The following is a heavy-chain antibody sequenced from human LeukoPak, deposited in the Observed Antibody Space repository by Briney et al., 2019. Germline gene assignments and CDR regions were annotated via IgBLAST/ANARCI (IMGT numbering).Heavy chain of an antibody. J-gene: IGHJ3*02. CDR2: ISYDGSNK. CDR3: AKEMVTGYYYSSGYFDAFDI. D-gene: IGHD3-22*01. V-gene: IGHV3-30*18. CDR1: GFTFSSYG. Sequence: PGGSLRLSCAASGFTFSSYGMHWVRQAPGKGLEWVAVISYDGSNKYYADSVKGRFTISRDNSKNTLYLQMNSLRAEDTAGYYFAKEMVTGYYYSSGYFDAFDIWGQGTMVTVSS.